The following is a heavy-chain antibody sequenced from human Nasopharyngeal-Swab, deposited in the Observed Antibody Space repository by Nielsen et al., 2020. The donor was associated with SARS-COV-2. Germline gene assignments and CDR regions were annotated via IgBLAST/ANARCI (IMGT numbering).Heavy chain of an antibody. D-gene: IGHD2-8*01. CDR1: GFTFSSYA. J-gene: IGHJ4*02. Sequence: GGSLRLSCAASGFTFSSYAMSWVRQAPGKGLEWVSTISGSGGSTYYADYVKGRFTISRDTSKNTLYLQMNSLRAEATAVYYCAKACCTNGVCYTDYWGQGTLVTVSS. V-gene: IGHV3-23*01. CDR3: AKACCTNGVCYTDY. CDR2: ISGSGGST.